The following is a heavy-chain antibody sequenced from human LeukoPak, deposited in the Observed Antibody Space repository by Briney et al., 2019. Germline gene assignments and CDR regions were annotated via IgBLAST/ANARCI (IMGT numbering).Heavy chain of an antibody. D-gene: IGHD4-17*01. CDR2: IKQDGSEK. CDR1: GFTFSSYW. J-gene: IGHJ4*02. CDR3: ARDTYGEYVSNY. V-gene: IGHV3-7*01. Sequence: GGSLRLSCAASGFTFSSYWMSRVRQAPRKGLDWVANIKQDGSEKYYADSVKGRFTISRDNAKNSLYLQMNSLRAEDTAVYYCARDTYGEYVSNYWGQGTLVTVSS.